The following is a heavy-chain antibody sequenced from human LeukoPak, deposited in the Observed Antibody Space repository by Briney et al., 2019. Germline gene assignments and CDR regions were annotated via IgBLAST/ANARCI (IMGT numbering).Heavy chain of an antibody. CDR1: GYSISSGYY. Sequence: SETLSLTCAVSGYSISSGYYWGWIRQSPGKGLEWIGSVYHSGSTYYNPSLKSPVTISVDTSKNQFSLELSSVTAADTAVYYCARLGAYYYDSSGYYYNRYFDYWGQGILVTVSS. J-gene: IGHJ4*02. CDR3: ARLGAYYYDSSGYYYNRYFDY. V-gene: IGHV4-38-2*01. D-gene: IGHD3-22*01. CDR2: VYHSGST.